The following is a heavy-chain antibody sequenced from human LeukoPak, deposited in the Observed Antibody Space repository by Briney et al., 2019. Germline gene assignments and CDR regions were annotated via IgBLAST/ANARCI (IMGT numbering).Heavy chain of an antibody. CDR1: GYTFTGYY. Sequence: ASVTVSCKASGYTFTGYYMHWVRQAPGQGLEWMGWINPNSGGTNYAQKFQGRVTMTRDTSISTAYMELNRLRSDDTAVYYCARDTRYSGYALDYWGQGTLVTVSS. J-gene: IGHJ4*02. V-gene: IGHV1-2*02. D-gene: IGHD5-12*01. CDR2: INPNSGGT. CDR3: ARDTRYSGYALDY.